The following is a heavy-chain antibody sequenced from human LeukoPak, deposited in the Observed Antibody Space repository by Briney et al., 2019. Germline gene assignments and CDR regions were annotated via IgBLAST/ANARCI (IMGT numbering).Heavy chain of an antibody. V-gene: IGHV5-51*01. D-gene: IGHD6-13*01. CDR2: IYPGDSDT. CDR1: GYSFTSYW. Sequence: GASLQISCKGSGYSFTSYWIGWVRQLPGKGLEWMGIIYPGDSDTRYSPSFQGQVTISADKSISTAYLQWSSLKASDTAMYYCARVAAAGRGYFDYWGQGTLVTVSS. J-gene: IGHJ4*02. CDR3: ARVAAAGRGYFDY.